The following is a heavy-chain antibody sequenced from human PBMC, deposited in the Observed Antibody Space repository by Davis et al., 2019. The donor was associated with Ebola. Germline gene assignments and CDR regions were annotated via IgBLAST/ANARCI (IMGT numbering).Heavy chain of an antibody. CDR2: ITVTSNYT. V-gene: IGHV3-21*01. J-gene: IGHJ5*02. Sequence: PGGSLRLSCAASGFTFSSYSMNWVRQAPGKGLEWVSSITVTSNYTHYADSVKGRFTISRDNAKNSLYLQMNSLRAEDTAVYYCARRNWFDPWGQGTLVTVSS. CDR3: ARRNWFDP. CDR1: GFTFSSYS.